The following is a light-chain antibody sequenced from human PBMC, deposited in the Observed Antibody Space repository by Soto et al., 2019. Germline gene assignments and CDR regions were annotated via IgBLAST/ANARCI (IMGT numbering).Light chain of an antibody. CDR1: SSDVGGYNY. V-gene: IGLV2-14*01. J-gene: IGLJ2*01. Sequence: QSALTQPASVSGSPGQSITISCTGTSSDVGGYNYVSWYQQHPGKAPKVMIYEVSNRPSGVSNRFSGSKSGNTASLTISGLQTEDEADYYSSSYTTSTTLVVFGGGTKLTVL. CDR2: EVS. CDR3: SSYTTSTTLVV.